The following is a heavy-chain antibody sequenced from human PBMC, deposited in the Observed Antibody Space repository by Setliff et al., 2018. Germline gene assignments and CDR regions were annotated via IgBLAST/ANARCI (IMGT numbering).Heavy chain of an antibody. Sequence: GGSLRLSCEASGFSFSTYSMSWVRRAPGKGLEWVANIKKDGSIKYYLDSVKGRFTISRDNAKNSLYLQMNSLRAEDTAVYYCARVLSRGYWGQGTLVTVSS. CDR3: ARVLSRGY. J-gene: IGHJ4*02. CDR2: IKKDGSIK. V-gene: IGHV3-7*02. CDR1: GFSFSTYS.